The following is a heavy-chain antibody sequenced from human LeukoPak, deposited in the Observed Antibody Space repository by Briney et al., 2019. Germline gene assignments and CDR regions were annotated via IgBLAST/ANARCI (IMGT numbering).Heavy chain of an antibody. J-gene: IGHJ3*02. CDR1: GGSISSYY. CDR2: IYYSGST. D-gene: IGHD3-22*01. V-gene: IGHV4-59*01. Sequence: PSETLSLTCTVSGGSISSYYWSWIRQPPGKGLEWIGYIYYSGSTNYNPSLKSRVTISVDTSKNQFSLKLSSVTAADTAVYYCARLLGYYYDSSGYPDAFDIWGQGTMVTVSS. CDR3: ARLLGYYYDSSGYPDAFDI.